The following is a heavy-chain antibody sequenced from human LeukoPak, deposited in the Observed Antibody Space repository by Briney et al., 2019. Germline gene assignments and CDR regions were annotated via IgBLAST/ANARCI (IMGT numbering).Heavy chain of an antibody. CDR1: GFTFSSYA. CDR2: ISGSGGST. CDR3: AKGPSYYYDSSGYYC. V-gene: IGHV3-23*01. Sequence: GGSLRLSCAASGFTFSSYAMSWVRQAPGKGLEWVSAISGSGGSTYYADSVKGRFTISRDNSKNTLYLQMNSLRAEDTDVYYCAKGPSYYYDSSGYYCWGQGTLVTVSS. D-gene: IGHD3-22*01. J-gene: IGHJ4*02.